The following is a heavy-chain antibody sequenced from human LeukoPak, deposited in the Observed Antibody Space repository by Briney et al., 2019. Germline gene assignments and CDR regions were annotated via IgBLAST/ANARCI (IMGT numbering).Heavy chain of an antibody. Sequence: GGSLRLSCAASGFTLSSYEMNWVRLAPGKGLEWVSYISSSSSYTNYADSVKGRFTISRDNAKNSLYLQMNSLRAEDTAVYYCARGTRSPYYDILTGYYGGQFDPWGQGTLVTVSS. J-gene: IGHJ5*02. CDR1: GFTLSSYE. CDR3: ARGTRSPYYDILTGYYGGQFDP. V-gene: IGHV3-21*05. CDR2: ISSSSSYT. D-gene: IGHD3-9*01.